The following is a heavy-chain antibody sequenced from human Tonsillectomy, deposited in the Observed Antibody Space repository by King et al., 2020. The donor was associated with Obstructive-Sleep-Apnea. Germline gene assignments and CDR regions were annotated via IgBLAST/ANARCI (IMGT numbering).Heavy chain of an antibody. CDR2: IYYRGST. J-gene: IGHJ2*01. V-gene: IGHV4-39*01. CDR1: CGAISSRSYY. CDR3: ASHPYYYDSSGYPSPYWYFDL. D-gene: IGHD3-22*01. Sequence: LQLQESGPGLVKPSDTLSLTCTVSCGAISSRSYYWGWIRQPPGKGLERIWWIYYRGSTYYNLSLNSRATISVYTAMNQFSLKLSSVTAADTAGYYCASHPYYYDSSGYPSPYWYFDLWGRGTLVTVSS.